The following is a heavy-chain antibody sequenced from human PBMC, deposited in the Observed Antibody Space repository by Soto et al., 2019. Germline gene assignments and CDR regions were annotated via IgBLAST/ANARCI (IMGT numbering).Heavy chain of an antibody. Sequence: ASVKVSCKASGYIFINYGITWVRQAPGQGLEWMGWISGYNGNTKYADKLQGRVTMTTDTSTTTAYMELRSLRSDDAAVYYCARDEVPAANWLDRWGQGTLVTVSS. V-gene: IGHV1-18*01. CDR3: ARDEVPAANWLDR. CDR1: GYIFINYG. D-gene: IGHD2-2*01. CDR2: ISGYNGNT. J-gene: IGHJ5*02.